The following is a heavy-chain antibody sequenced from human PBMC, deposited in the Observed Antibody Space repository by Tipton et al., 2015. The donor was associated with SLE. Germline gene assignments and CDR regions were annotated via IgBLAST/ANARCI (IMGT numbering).Heavy chain of an antibody. J-gene: IGHJ4*02. D-gene: IGHD6-19*01. Sequence: GSLRLSCAASGFTFSSYAMHWVRQAPGKGLEWVSAISGSGGSTYYADSVKGRFTISRDNSKNTLYLQMNSLRAEDTAVYYCARTDLAVAGAFDYWGQGTLVTVSS. V-gene: IGHV3-23*01. CDR2: ISGSGGST. CDR1: GFTFSSYA. CDR3: ARTDLAVAGAFDY.